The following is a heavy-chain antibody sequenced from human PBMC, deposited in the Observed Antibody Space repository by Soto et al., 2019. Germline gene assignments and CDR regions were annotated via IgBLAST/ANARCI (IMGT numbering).Heavy chain of an antibody. CDR2: ISGSGGST. CDR3: ATNLANWNDYYYYGMDV. J-gene: IGHJ6*02. V-gene: IGHV3-23*01. D-gene: IGHD1-1*01. Sequence: GGSLRLSCAASGFTFSSYAMSWVRQAPGKGLEWVSAISGSGGSTYYADSVKGRFTISRDNHKNTLYLQMNSLRAEDTAVYYCATNLANWNDYYYYGMDVCGQGPTVTVSS. CDR1: GFTFSSYA.